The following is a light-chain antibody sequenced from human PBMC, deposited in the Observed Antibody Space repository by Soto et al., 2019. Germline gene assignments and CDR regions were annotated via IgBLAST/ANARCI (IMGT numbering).Light chain of an antibody. V-gene: IGKV3-20*01. CDR1: PSLSSAY. Sequence: EIMLTQSPGTLSLSPVERATLPCRASPSLSSAYLAWYQQKPGQAPRLLLYGASTRATGIPDRFSGSGSGTEFTLTISRLEPEDLAVYDGQQYGSSPPKTFGQGTKVDNK. J-gene: IGKJ1*01. CDR2: GAS. CDR3: QQYGSSPPKT.